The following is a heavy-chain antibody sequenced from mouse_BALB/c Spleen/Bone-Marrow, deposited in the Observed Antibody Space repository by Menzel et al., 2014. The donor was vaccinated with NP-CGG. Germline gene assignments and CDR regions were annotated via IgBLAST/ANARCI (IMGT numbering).Heavy chain of an antibody. CDR1: GYTFTSYW. V-gene: IGHV1-7*01. J-gene: IGHJ3*01. CDR3: ARPRFSY. Sequence: QVQLKESGAELAKPGASVKMSCKASGYTFTSYWMHWIKQRPGQGLEWIGYITPSTGYIEYNQKFKDKATLTADKSSSTAYMQPSSLTSEDSAVYYCARPRFSYWGQRTLVTVSA. CDR2: ITPSTGYI.